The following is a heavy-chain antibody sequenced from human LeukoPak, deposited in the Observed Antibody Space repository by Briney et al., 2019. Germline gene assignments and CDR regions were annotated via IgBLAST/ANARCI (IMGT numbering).Heavy chain of an antibody. V-gene: IGHV5-51*01. D-gene: IGHD4-17*01. CDR2: IYPGDSDT. CDR1: GYSFTSYW. J-gene: IGHJ4*02. CDR3: ARRVSQLHDYGDLDY. Sequence: GESLKISCKGSGYSFTSYWIGWVRQMPGKGLEWMGIIYPGDSDTRYSPSFQGQVTISADKSISTAYLQWSSLKASDTAMYYCARRVSQLHDYGDLDYWGQGTLVTVSS.